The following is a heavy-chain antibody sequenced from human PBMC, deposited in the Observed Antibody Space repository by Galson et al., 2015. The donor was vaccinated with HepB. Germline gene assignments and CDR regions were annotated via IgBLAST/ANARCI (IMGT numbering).Heavy chain of an antibody. CDR2: IIPILGIA. V-gene: IGHV1-69*10. D-gene: IGHD2-15*01. J-gene: IGHJ5*02. CDR3: ARPRYCSGGSCYSNWFDP. CDR1: GGTFSSYA. Sequence: SVKVSCKASGGTFSSYAISWVRQAPGQGLEWMGGIIPILGIANYAQKFQGRVTITADKSTSTAHMELSSLRSEDTAVYYCARPRYCSGGSCYSNWFDPWGQGTLVTVSS.